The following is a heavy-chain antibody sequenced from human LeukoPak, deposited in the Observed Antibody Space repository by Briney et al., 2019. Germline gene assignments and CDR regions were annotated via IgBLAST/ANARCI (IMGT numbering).Heavy chain of an antibody. CDR3: ARARVRTNYYYYMDV. Sequence: SETLSLTCVVYGESFSGYYWGWIRQPPGKGLEWIGEINHSGSTHYNPSLKSRVIISVDTSKRQFFLKLRSVTAADTAVYYCARARVRTNYYYYMDVWGKGTTVTVSS. CDR1: GESFSGYY. J-gene: IGHJ6*03. V-gene: IGHV4-34*01. CDR2: INHSGST. D-gene: IGHD1/OR15-1a*01.